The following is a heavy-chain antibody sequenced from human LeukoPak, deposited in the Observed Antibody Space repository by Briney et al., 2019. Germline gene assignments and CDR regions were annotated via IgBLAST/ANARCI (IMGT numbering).Heavy chain of an antibody. D-gene: IGHD5-24*01. Sequence: SGGSLRLSCAASGFTFSSYGMHWVRQAPGKGLEWVTFIFFDGRNKYYSDSVRGRFTISRDNSKSTLYLQMNSLRAEDTAVYYCARSKMAIITFDYWGQGTLVTVSS. CDR3: ARSKMAIITFDY. V-gene: IGHV3-30*19. CDR1: GFTFSSYG. J-gene: IGHJ4*02. CDR2: IFFDGRNK.